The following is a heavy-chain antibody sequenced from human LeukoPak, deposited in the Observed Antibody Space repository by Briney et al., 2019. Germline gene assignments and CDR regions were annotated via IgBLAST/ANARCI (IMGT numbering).Heavy chain of an antibody. CDR2: ISYDGSNK. D-gene: IGHD1-26*01. Sequence: PGGSLRLSCAASGFTFSSYAMHWVRQAPGKGLEWVAVISYDGSNKYYADSVKGRFTISRDNSKNTLYLQMNSLRAEDTAVYYCARDLGARRYYFDYWGQGTLVTVSS. V-gene: IGHV3-30-3*01. J-gene: IGHJ4*02. CDR1: GFTFSSYA. CDR3: ARDLGARRYYFDY.